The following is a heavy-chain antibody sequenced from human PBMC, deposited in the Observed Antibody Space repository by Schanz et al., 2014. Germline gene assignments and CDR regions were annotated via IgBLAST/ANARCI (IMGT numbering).Heavy chain of an antibody. CDR3: ATLDYADSVS. J-gene: IGHJ5*02. D-gene: IGHD4-17*01. CDR1: GYTFTSYD. Sequence: VQLVQSGAEVKRPGASVRVSCKASGYTFTSYDFNWVRQAPGQGLEWMGWMNPDSGNTGYAQKLQGRVTLTTDTSTSTAYMELNSLNSDDTAVYYCATLDYADSVSWGQGTLVTVSS. CDR2: MNPDSGNT. V-gene: IGHV1-8*01.